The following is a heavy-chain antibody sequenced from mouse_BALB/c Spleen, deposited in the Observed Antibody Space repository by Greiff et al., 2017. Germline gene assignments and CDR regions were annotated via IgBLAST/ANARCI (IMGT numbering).Heavy chain of an antibody. V-gene: IGHV4-1*02. D-gene: IGHD2-14*01. CDR3: ARRWNRYDVAY. CDR1: GFDFSRYW. J-gene: IGHJ3*01. Sequence: EVQGVESGGGLVQPGGSLKLSCAASGFDFSRYWMSWVRQAPGKGLEWIGEINPDSSTINYTPSLKDKFIISRDNAKNTLYLQMSKVRSEDTALYYCARRWNRYDVAYWGQGTLVTVSA. CDR2: INPDSSTI.